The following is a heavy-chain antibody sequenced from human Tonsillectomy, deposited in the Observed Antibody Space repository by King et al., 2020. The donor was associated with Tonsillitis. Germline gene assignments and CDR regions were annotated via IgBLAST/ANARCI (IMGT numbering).Heavy chain of an antibody. V-gene: IGHV1-8*02. J-gene: IGHJ4*02. D-gene: IGHD6-13*01. Sequence: QLVQSGAEVKKPGASVKVSCKASGYTFTNYDIRWVRQATGQGLEWMGWMNPNSGNTDYAQKFQGRVTMTRNTSISTAYMDLSSLRSEDTAVYYCATIAAAVDYWGQGTLVTVSS. CDR3: ATIAAAVDY. CDR2: MNPNSGNT. CDR1: GYTFTNYD.